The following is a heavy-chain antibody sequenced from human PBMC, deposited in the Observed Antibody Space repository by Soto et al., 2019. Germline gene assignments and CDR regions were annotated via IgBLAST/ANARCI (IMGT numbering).Heavy chain of an antibody. D-gene: IGHD6-19*01. CDR3: ASPPPVAGRIEGLRY. Sequence: PGGSLRLSCAASGFTFSSYAMSWVRQAPGKGLEWVSAISGSGGSTYYADSVKGRFTISRDNSKNTLYLQMNSLRAEDTAVYYCASPPPVAGRIEGLRYWGQGTLVTVSS. V-gene: IGHV3-23*01. J-gene: IGHJ4*02. CDR2: ISGSGGST. CDR1: GFTFSSYA.